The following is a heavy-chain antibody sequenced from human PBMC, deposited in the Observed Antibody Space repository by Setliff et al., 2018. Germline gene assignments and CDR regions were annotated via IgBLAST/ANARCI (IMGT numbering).Heavy chain of an antibody. V-gene: IGHV7-4-1*02. Sequence: ASVKVSCKASGYTFSRYGISWVRQAPGQRLEWMGWINTNTGNPIYAQGFTGRVVFSLDTSVSSAYLLIISLKPEETTVYYYARASPFVTVKWRGDYYMDVWGKGTTVTVSS. CDR1: GYTFSRYG. J-gene: IGHJ6*03. CDR2: INTNTGNP. CDR3: ARASPFVTVKWRGDYYMDV. D-gene: IGHD2-21*02.